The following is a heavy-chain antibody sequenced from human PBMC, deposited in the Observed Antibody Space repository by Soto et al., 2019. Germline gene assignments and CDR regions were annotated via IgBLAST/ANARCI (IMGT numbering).Heavy chain of an antibody. CDR1: GGSFSGYY. J-gene: IGHJ6*02. CDR2: INHSGST. Sequence: SETRSLTCAVYGGSFSGYYWSWIRQPPGKGLEWIGEINHSGSTNYNPSLKSRVTISVDTSKNQFSLKLSSVTAADTAVYYCARGVGGYYYYYYGMDVWGQGNTVT. CDR3: ARGVGGYYYYYYGMDV. V-gene: IGHV4-34*01. D-gene: IGHD3-10*01.